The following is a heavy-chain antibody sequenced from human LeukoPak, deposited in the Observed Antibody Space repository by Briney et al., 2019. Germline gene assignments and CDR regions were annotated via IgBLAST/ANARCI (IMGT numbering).Heavy chain of an antibody. CDR2: IKSKTDGGTT. D-gene: IGHD6-13*01. Sequence: PGGSLRLSCAASGFTFSKAWMSWVRQAPGKGLEWVGRIKSKTDGGTTDYAAPVKGRFTISRDDSKNTLYLQMNSLRAEDTAVYYCAKAGFPGIAAAGGFHYWGQGTLVTVSS. J-gene: IGHJ4*02. V-gene: IGHV3-15*01. CDR3: AKAGFPGIAAAGGFHY. CDR1: GFTFSKAW.